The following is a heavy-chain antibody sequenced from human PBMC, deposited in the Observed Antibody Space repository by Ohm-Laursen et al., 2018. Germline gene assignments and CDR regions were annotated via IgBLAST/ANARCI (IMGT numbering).Heavy chain of an antibody. CDR3: ARVADRGGYLYYFDY. D-gene: IGHD2-15*01. V-gene: IGHV4-59*01. Sequence: SRVTISVDTSKHRFSLKLSSMTAADTAVYYCARVADRGGYLYYFDYWGQGTLVTVSS. J-gene: IGHJ4*02.